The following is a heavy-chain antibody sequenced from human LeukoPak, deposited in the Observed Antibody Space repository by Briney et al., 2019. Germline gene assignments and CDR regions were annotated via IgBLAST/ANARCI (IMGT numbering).Heavy chain of an antibody. V-gene: IGHV3-21*01. CDR2: ISSSSSYI. Sequence: GGSLRLSCAASGFTFSSYSMNWVRQAPGKGLEWVSSISSSSSYIYYADSVKGRFTISRDNAKNSLYLQMSSLRAEDTALYYCARDTVDYGGNAGHAFDIWGPGTMVTVSS. CDR1: GFTFSSYS. D-gene: IGHD4-23*01. CDR3: ARDTVDYGGNAGHAFDI. J-gene: IGHJ3*02.